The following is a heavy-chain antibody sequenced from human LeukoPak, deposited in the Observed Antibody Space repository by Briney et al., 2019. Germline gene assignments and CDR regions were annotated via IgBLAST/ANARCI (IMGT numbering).Heavy chain of an antibody. CDR2: ISGSGGST. V-gene: IGHV3-23*01. J-gene: IGHJ4*02. CDR3: ASLTAMAHLGVPFDY. CDR1: GLTFSSYA. Sequence: QAGGSLTLSCAASGLTFSSYAMSWVRQAPGKGLEWVSAISGSGGSTYYADSVKGRFTITRDNSKNTLYLQMNSLRAEDTAVYYCASLTAMAHLGVPFDYWGQGTLVTVSS. D-gene: IGHD5-18*01.